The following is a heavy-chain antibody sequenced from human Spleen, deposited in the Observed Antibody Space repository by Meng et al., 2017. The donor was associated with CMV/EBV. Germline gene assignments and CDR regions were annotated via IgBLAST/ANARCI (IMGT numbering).Heavy chain of an antibody. CDR2: IRPSGGIT. D-gene: IGHD3-3*01. CDR1: TYIFTRYN. J-gene: IGHJ4*02. V-gene: IGHV1-46*01. CDR3: ARDFLAGYYFDY. Sequence: ASVKVSCKAPTYIFTRYNIHWVRQAPGHGLEWMGIIRPSGGITQYAEEFQGRVTMTRDTSISTAYMDLSRLRSDDTAVYYCARDFLAGYYFDYWGQGTLVTVSS.